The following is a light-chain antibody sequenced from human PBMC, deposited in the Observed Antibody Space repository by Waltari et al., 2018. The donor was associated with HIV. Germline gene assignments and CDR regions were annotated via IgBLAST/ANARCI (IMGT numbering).Light chain of an antibody. CDR3: AAWGDSLSGPVV. CDR2: RNN. CDR1: SSNI. Sequence: QSVLTQPPSVSGTPGQRVTISCSGSSSNIHWYQQLPGTAPRLLIYRNNQRHSGCPDLFSGSKSGTSASLAISGLRSEDEADYHCAAWGDSLSGPVVFGGGTKLTVL. J-gene: IGLJ2*01. V-gene: IGLV1-47*01.